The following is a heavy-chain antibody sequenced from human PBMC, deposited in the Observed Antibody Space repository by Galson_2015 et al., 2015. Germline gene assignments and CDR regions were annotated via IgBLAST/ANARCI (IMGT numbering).Heavy chain of an antibody. D-gene: IGHD7-27*01. J-gene: IGHJ4*02. CDR2: LSHTGSSI. Sequence: SLRLSCAASGFTFSSSAMNWVRQAPGKGLEWVSALSHTGSSIYYADSVKGRFTISRDNSKNTLYLHLNSLRADDTAVYYCTRHLGIGSGSPEFWGQGTLVAVSS. V-gene: IGHV3-23*01. CDR1: GFTFSSSA. CDR3: TRHLGIGSGSPEF.